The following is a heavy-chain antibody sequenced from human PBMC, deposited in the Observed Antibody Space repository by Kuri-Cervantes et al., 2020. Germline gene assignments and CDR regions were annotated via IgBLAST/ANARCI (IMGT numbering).Heavy chain of an antibody. CDR1: GFTFDDYA. D-gene: IGHD2-8*01. V-gene: IGHV3-23*01. Sequence: GESLKTSCAASGFTFDDYAMHWVRQAPGKGLEWVSAISGSGGSTYYADSVKGRFTISRDNSKDTLYLQMNSLRAEDTAVYYCARYCTNGVCQLEYYYGMDVWGQGTTVTVSS. J-gene: IGHJ6*02. CDR2: ISGSGGST. CDR3: ARYCTNGVCQLEYYYGMDV.